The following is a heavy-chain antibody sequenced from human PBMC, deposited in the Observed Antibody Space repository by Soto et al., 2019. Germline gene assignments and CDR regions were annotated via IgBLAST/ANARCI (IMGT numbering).Heavy chain of an antibody. V-gene: IGHV4-39*01. D-gene: IGHD3-22*01. CDR2: RYDDGST. CDR1: GDSIRNRNYY. Sequence: SETLSLTCAVFGDSIRNRNYYWAWIRQPPGKGLEWIVSRYDDGSTFYNPSLKGRVSVSIDTSKKQFSLKMISVTATDKAVYYWAKGYYEGVSGFNQASWGQGNRVT. J-gene: IGHJ4*02. CDR3: AKGYYEGVSGFNQAS.